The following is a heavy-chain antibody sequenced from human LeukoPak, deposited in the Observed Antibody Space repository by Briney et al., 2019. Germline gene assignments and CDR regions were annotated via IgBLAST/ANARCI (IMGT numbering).Heavy chain of an antibody. J-gene: IGHJ4*02. Sequence: PSETLSLTCTVSGGSISSYYWSWIRQLPGKGLEWIGYIYYSGSTNYNPSLKSRVTISVDTFKNQFSLKLSSVAAADTAVYYCARGRRDGYNPPDYWGQGTLVTVSS. D-gene: IGHD5-12*01. CDR2: IYYSGST. CDR1: GGSISSYY. V-gene: IGHV4-59*01. CDR3: ARGRRDGYNPPDY.